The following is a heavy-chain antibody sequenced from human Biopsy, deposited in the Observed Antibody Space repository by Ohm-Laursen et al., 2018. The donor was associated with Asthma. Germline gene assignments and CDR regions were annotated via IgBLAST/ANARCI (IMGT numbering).Heavy chain of an antibody. CDR1: SGSGGYMRSGNYY. CDR3: VRGSSSWHHGPFHYYYGLYV. CDR2: IYYSGTT. V-gene: IGHV4-39*01. D-gene: IGHD6-13*01. J-gene: IGHJ6*02. Sequence: SETLSLTCSLSSGSGGYMRSGNYYWGWIRQPPGKGLEWIGGIYYSGTTYSNPSLETRVTVSADTSKKQFSLKLTSVTAADTAVYYCVRGSSSWHHGPFHYYYGLYVWGQGTTATVSS.